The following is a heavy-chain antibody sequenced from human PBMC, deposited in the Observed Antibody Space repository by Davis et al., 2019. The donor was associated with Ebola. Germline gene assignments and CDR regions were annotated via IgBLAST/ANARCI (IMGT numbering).Heavy chain of an antibody. D-gene: IGHD3-9*01. CDR2: INPSGGST. V-gene: IGHV1-46*01. CDR3: ARLRYFDWLSTDY. CDR1: GYTFTNYY. Sequence: ASVKVSCKASGYTFTNYYMHWVRQAPGQGLEWMGIINPSGGSTTYAQKFQGRVTMTRDTSTRTAYMELRSLRSDDTAVYYCARLRYFDWLSTDYWGQGTLVTVSS. J-gene: IGHJ4*02.